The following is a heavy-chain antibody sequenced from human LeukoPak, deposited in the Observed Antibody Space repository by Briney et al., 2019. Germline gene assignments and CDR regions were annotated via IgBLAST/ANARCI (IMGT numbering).Heavy chain of an antibody. D-gene: IGHD5-18*01. CDR2: IIPVLNIT. J-gene: IGHJ6*02. Sequence: SVKVSFTTSGGTFSSSAITWVRQAPGQGLEWMGRIIPVLNITTYAQKFQGRVTITADTSTSTVYMELSSLRSEETAVYYCAKDQGLTAPPPYGLDVWGRGNGVIVTS. CDR1: GGTFSSSA. V-gene: IGHV1-69*04. CDR3: AKDQGLTAPPPYGLDV.